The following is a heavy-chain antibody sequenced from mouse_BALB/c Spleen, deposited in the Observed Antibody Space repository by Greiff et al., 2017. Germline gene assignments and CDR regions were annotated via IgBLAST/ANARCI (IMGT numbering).Heavy chain of an antibody. V-gene: IGHV10-3*03. Sequence: DVKLVESGGGLVQPKGSLKLSCAASGFTFNTYAMHWVCQAPGKGLEWVARIRSKSNNYATYYADSVKDRFTISRDDSQSMLYLQMNNLKTEDTAMYYCVRDGGLRRGYAMDYWGQGTSVTVSS. D-gene: IGHD2-4*01. CDR3: VRDGGLRRGYAMDY. J-gene: IGHJ4*01. CDR2: IRSKSNNYAT. CDR1: GFTFNTYA.